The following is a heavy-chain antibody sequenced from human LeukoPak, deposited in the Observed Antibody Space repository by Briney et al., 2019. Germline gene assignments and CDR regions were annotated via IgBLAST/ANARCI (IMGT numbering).Heavy chain of an antibody. D-gene: IGHD1-14*01. CDR3: TKLATGYFDY. Sequence: PGGSLRLSCAASGFTFSNAWMNWVRQAPGKGLEWVGRIKSKTDGGTADYAAPVKGRFTISRDDSTNTLYLQMNSLRPEDTAVYYCTKLATGYFDYWGQGALVTVSS. CDR1: GFTFSNAW. J-gene: IGHJ4*02. CDR2: IKSKTDGGTA. V-gene: IGHV3-15*01.